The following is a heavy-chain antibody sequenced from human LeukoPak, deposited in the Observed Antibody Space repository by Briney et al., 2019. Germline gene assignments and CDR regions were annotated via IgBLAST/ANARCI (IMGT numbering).Heavy chain of an antibody. CDR1: GGSISSGGYY. J-gene: IGHJ3*02. CDR3: ARAGYSSGWYGRAFDI. Sequence: SETLSLTCTVSGGSISSGGYYWSWNRPRPGLDLEGNGYIYYSGSTYYNPSLKSRVTISVDTSKNQFSLKLSSVTAADTAVYYCARAGYSSGWYGRAFDIWGQGTMVTVSS. D-gene: IGHD6-19*01. CDR2: IYYSGST. V-gene: IGHV4-31*03.